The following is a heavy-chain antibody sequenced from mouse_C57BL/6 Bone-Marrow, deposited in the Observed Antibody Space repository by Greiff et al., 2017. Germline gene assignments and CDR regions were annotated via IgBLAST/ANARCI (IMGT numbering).Heavy chain of an antibody. J-gene: IGHJ4*01. CDR3: ARDSYYGSWYAMDY. Sequence: EVQLQESGPSLVRPSQTLSLTCTVTGFSINSDCYWIWIRQFPGNKLEYIGYTFYSGITYYNPSLESQTYITRDTSKNQFSLKLSSVTTEDTATYYCARDSYYGSWYAMDYWGQGTSVTVSS. D-gene: IGHD1-1*01. V-gene: IGHV3-3*01. CDR1: GFSINSDCY. CDR2: TFYSGIT.